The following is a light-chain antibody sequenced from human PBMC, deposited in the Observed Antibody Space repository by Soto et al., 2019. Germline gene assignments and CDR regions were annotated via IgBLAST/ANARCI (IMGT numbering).Light chain of an antibody. V-gene: IGLV2-8*01. J-gene: IGLJ2*01. CDR1: SSDVGSYKF. CDR2: EVS. CDR3: SSYAGNYKLV. Sequence: QSALTQPPSASGSPGQSVTISCTGTSSDVGSYKFVSWYQQHPGKAPKLMMYEVSKRPSGVPDRFSGSKSGNTASLTVSGLQAEDEADYFCSSYAGNYKLVFGGGTKLTVL.